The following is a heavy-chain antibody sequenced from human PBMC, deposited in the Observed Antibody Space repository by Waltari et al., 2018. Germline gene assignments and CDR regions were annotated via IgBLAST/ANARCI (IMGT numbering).Heavy chain of an antibody. CDR2: LKSDGSRT. V-gene: IGHV3-74*01. CDR3: ARGSQYYYDSSGYAYDY. J-gene: IGHJ4*02. D-gene: IGHD3-22*01. CDR1: GFTFRNSW. Sequence: EVQLVESGGGLVQPGGSLRLSCAASGFTFRNSWMHWFRQPPGKGLVWVSRLKSDGSRTSYADSVKGRFTISRDNAKNTLYLQMNSLRAEDTAVYYCARGSQYYYDSSGYAYDYWGQGTLVTVSS.